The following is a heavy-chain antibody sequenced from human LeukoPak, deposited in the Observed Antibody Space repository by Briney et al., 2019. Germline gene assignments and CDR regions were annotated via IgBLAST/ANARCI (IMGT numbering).Heavy chain of an antibody. CDR1: GGSISSSSYY. CDR2: IYYSGST. CDR3: ARETSQKGAHYMDV. Sequence: PSETLSLTCTVSGGSISSSSYYWGWIRQPPGKGLEWIGSIYYSGSTYYNPSLKSRVTISVDTSKDQFSLKLSSVTAADTAVYYCARETSQKGAHYMDVWGKGTTITISS. D-gene: IGHD3-16*01. J-gene: IGHJ6*03. V-gene: IGHV4-39*07.